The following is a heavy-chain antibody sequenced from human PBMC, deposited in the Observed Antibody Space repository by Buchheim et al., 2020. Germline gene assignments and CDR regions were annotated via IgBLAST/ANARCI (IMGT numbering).Heavy chain of an antibody. J-gene: IGHJ4*02. CDR2: ITGSSSII. CDR1: GFTFSSYS. Sequence: EVQLVESGGGLVQPGGSLRLSCAASGFTFSSYSMNWVRQAPGKGLEWVSYITGSSSIIYYADSVKGRFTISRDNAKNSLYLQINCLRAEDTALYYCARGGIGHSSGIEYWGQGTL. V-gene: IGHV3-48*01. CDR3: ARGGIGHSSGIEY. D-gene: IGHD3-22*01.